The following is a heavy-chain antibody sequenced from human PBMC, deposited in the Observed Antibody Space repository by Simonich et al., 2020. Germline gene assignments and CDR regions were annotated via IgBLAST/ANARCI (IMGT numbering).Heavy chain of an antibody. D-gene: IGHD1-1*01. CDR3: ARANERDY. Sequence: EVQLVESGGGLVKPGGSLRLSCAASGFTFSSYSMNWVRQAPGEGLVWVSSISSSSSYRYYADSVKGRFTISRDNAKNSLYLQMNSLRAEDTAVYYCARANERDYWGQGTLVTVSS. V-gene: IGHV3-21*01. CDR2: ISSSSSYR. J-gene: IGHJ4*02. CDR1: GFTFSSYS.